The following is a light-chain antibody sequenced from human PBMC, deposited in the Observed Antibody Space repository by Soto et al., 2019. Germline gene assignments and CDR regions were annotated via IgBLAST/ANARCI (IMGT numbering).Light chain of an antibody. V-gene: IGKV3-15*01. Sequence: EIVMTQSPATLSVSPGERGTLSCRASQSVSSNLAWYQQKPGQAPRLLIYGASTRATGIPARFSGSGSGTEFTLTISSLESEDFAVYYCQQYNNWPPMITFGQGTRLEIK. CDR1: QSVSSN. CDR2: GAS. CDR3: QQYNNWPPMIT. J-gene: IGKJ5*01.